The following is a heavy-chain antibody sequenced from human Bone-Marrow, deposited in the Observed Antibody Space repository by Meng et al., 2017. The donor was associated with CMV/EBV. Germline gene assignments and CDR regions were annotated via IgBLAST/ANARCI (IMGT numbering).Heavy chain of an antibody. CDR3: ARIKGVVPALPRFDP. Sequence: GGSLRLSCKGSGYSFTSYWIGWVRQMPGKGLEWMGIIYPGDSDTRYSPSFQGQVTISADKSISTAYLQWSSLKASDTAMYYCARIKGVVPALPRFDPWGQGTLVSVLL. V-gene: IGHV5-51*01. J-gene: IGHJ5*02. D-gene: IGHD2-2*01. CDR1: GYSFTSYW. CDR2: IYPGDSDT.